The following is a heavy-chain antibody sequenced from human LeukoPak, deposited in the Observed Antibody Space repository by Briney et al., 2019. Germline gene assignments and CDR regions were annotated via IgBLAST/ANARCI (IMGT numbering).Heavy chain of an antibody. CDR2: IYYSGST. CDR3: ARSYCGGDCYTLPLYYYYYMDV. J-gene: IGHJ6*03. Sequence: SETLSLTCTVSGGSISSSSYYRGWIRQPPGKGLEWIGSIYYSGSTYYNPSLKSRVTISVDTSKNQFSLKPSSVTAADTAVYYCARSYCGGDCYTLPLYYYYYMDVWGKGTTVTVSS. CDR1: GGSISSSSYY. V-gene: IGHV4-39*01. D-gene: IGHD2-21*02.